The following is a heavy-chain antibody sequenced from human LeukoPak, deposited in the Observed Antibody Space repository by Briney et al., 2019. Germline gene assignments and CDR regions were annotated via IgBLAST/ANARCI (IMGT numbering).Heavy chain of an antibody. D-gene: IGHD2-8*01. CDR2: ISSSSSYI. CDR1: GFTFRSNW. V-gene: IGHV3-21*01. J-gene: IGHJ4*02. Sequence: GGSLRLSCAASGFTFRSNWMSWVRQAPGKGLEWVSSISSSSSYIYYADSVKGRFTISRDNAKNSLYLQMNSLRAEDTAVYYCAREGVAYWGQGTLVTVSS. CDR3: AREGVAY.